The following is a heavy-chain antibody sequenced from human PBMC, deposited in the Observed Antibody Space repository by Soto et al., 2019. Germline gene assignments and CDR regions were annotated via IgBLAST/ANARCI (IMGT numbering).Heavy chain of an antibody. D-gene: IGHD2-2*01. CDR1: GGTFSSYT. Sequence: QVQLVQSGAEVKKPGSSVKVSCEASGGTFSSYTISWVRQAPGQGLEWMGRIIPILGIANYAQKFQGRVTITADKSTSTAYMELSSLRSEDTAVYYCARDYCSSTSCYLSYGMDVWGQGTTVTVSS. CDR3: ARDYCSSTSCYLSYGMDV. J-gene: IGHJ6*02. V-gene: IGHV1-69*08. CDR2: IIPILGIA.